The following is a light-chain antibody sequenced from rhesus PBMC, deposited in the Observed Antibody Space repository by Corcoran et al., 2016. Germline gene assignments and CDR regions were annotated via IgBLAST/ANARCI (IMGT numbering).Light chain of an antibody. V-gene: IGKV1-22*01. CDR2: KAS. CDR1: QGISSW. J-gene: IGKJ4*01. Sequence: DIQMTQSPSSLSASVGDTVTITCRASQGISSWLAWYQQKPGKAPKLLIYKASSLQSGVPSRFSGSGSGTDFTITISSLQSEDFATYYCQQYSSRPLTFGGGTKVEIK. CDR3: QQYSSRPLT.